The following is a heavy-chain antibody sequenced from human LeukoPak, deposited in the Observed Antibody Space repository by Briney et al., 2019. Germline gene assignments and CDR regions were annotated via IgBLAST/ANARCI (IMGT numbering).Heavy chain of an antibody. J-gene: IGHJ2*01. D-gene: IGHD3-22*01. CDR1: GGSISSYY. Sequence: PSETLSLTCTVSGGSISSYYWSWIRQPPGKGLEWIGYIYYSGNTSYNPSLKSRVSISIDTSKNQFSLQLSSVTAADTAVYYCARDRDSSGLRDFDLWGRGTLVTVS. CDR2: IYYSGNT. V-gene: IGHV4-59*01. CDR3: ARDRDSSGLRDFDL.